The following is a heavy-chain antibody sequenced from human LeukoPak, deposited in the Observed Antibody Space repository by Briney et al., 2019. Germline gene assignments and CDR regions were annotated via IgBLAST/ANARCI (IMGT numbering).Heavy chain of an antibody. Sequence: ASVKVSCKASGYTFTGYYMHWVRQAPGQGLEWMGWINPNSGGTNYAQKFQGRVTMTRDTSLSTAYMELSRLRSDDTAVYYCARGSLTGTAAAGTGDWFDPCGQGTLGTASS. J-gene: IGHJ5*01. D-gene: IGHD6-13*01. CDR1: GYTFTGYY. CDR3: ARGSLTGTAAAGTGDWFDP. CDR2: INPNSGGT. V-gene: IGHV1-2*02.